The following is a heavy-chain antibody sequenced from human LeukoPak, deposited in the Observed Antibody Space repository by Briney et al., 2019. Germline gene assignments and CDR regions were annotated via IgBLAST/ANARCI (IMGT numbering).Heavy chain of an antibody. CDR2: INHSGST. CDR3: ARISAGAVPAVRNAFDI. D-gene: IGHD2-2*01. J-gene: IGHJ3*02. Sequence: SETLSLTCAVYGGSFSGYYWSWIRQPPGKGLEWIGEINHSGSTNYNPSLKSRVTISVDTSKNQFSLKLSSVTAADTAVYYCARISAGAVPAVRNAFDIWGQGTMVTVSS. V-gene: IGHV4-34*01. CDR1: GGSFSGYY.